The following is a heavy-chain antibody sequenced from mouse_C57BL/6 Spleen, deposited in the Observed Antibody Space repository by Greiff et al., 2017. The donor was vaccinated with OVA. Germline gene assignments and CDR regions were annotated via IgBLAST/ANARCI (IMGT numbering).Heavy chain of an antibody. J-gene: IGHJ4*01. CDR1: GFTFSDYG. D-gene: IGHD1-1*01. CDR2: ISSGSSTI. V-gene: IGHV5-17*01. CDR3: ARFFITTVVATRAMDY. Sequence: EVQGVESGGGLVKPGGSLKLSCAASGFTFSDYGMHWVRQAPEKGLEWVAYISSGSSTIYYADTVKGRFTISRDNAKNTLFLQMTSLRSEDTAMYYCARFFITTVVATRAMDYWGQGTSVTVSS.